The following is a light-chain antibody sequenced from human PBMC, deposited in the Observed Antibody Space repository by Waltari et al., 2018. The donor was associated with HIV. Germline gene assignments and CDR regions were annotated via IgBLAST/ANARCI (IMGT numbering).Light chain of an antibody. Sequence: IAITQSPDTLPVLLVARVTIIFHSIQSLLSSSTNKNYLGWYQQRPGQPPKLLIYWASTRESGVPDRFSGSGSGTDCTLTISSLQPEDVAVYCCQQYHAIPSTFGPGTRLEIK. V-gene: IGKV4-1*01. CDR3: QQYHAIPST. CDR2: WAS. CDR1: QSLLSSSTNKNY. J-gene: IGKJ5*01.